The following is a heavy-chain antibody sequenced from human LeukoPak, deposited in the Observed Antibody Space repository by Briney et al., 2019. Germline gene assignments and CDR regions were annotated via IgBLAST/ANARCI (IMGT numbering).Heavy chain of an antibody. CDR3: AKPLEKYTYGGNFDY. CDR2: ISSSADST. V-gene: IGHV3-23*01. Sequence: VGSLRLSCEASGFTFSSYAMSWVRQAPGKGLAWVSVISSSADSTYYADSVKGRLTISRDNSKNTLFLQMNSLRAEDTAVYYCAKPLEKYTYGGNFDYWGQGILVTVSS. D-gene: IGHD4-23*01. J-gene: IGHJ4*02. CDR1: GFTFSSYA.